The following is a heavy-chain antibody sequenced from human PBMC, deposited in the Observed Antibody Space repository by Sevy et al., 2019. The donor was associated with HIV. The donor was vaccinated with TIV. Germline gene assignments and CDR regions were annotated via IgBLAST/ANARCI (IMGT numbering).Heavy chain of an antibody. V-gene: IGHV3-15*01. CDR2: VKSKTDGGTT. Sequence: GGSLRLSCAASGLTFSDAWMSCVRQAPGKGLGWIGRVKSKTDGGTTLYAAPVKGRFTISRDDSKSTLYLQMSSLNTEVTSVYYCTTYRKPRELGGDYFDYWGQGTSVSVSS. CDR1: GLTFSDAW. D-gene: IGHD1-26*01. CDR3: TTYRKPRELGGDYFDY. J-gene: IGHJ4*02.